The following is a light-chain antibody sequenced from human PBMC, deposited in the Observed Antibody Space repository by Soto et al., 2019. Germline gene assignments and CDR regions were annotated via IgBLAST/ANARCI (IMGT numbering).Light chain of an antibody. Sequence: DIQMTQSPSTLSASVGDRVTITCRASQSISASLAWYQQKPRKAPKPLIYKASSLETGVPSRFSGSGSGTEFTLTISSLQPDDFATYFCQHMATFGQGTKVEIK. V-gene: IGKV1-5*03. CDR2: KAS. J-gene: IGKJ1*01. CDR3: QHMAT. CDR1: QSISAS.